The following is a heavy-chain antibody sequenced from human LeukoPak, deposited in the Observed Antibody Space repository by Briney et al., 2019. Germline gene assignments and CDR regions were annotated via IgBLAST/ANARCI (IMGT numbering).Heavy chain of an antibody. Sequence: PSETLSLTCTVSGGSLSSYYWSWIRQPPGKGLEWIGYIYYSGSTNYNPSLKSRVTISVDTSKNQFSLKLSSVAAAETAVYCCAGAVSVTRYYYYDMDVWGQGTTVTVSS. CDR2: IYYSGST. V-gene: IGHV4-59*01. D-gene: IGHD4-17*01. CDR3: AGAVSVTRYYYYDMDV. CDR1: GGSLSSYY. J-gene: IGHJ6*02.